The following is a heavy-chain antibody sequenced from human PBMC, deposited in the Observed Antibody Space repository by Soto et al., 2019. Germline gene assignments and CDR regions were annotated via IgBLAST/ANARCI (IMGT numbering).Heavy chain of an antibody. V-gene: IGHV4-30-4*01. J-gene: IGHJ4*02. D-gene: IGHD2-21*02. Sequence: SQTLSLTCAVSGGSISSSDYYWSWIRQPPGKGLEWIGYINYSGRTYYNPALKSRVTISVDTSKNQFSLKLSSVTAADTAVYYCARLPYCGGDCYPYYFEYWGQGTLVTVSS. CDR2: INYSGRT. CDR3: ARLPYCGGDCYPYYFEY. CDR1: GGSISSSDYY.